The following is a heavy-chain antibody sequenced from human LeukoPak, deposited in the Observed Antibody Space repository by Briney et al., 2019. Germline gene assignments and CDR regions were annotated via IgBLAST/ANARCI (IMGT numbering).Heavy chain of an antibody. V-gene: IGHV3-30*18. J-gene: IGHJ4*02. D-gene: IGHD1-26*01. CDR2: ISYDGSNK. Sequence: GGSLRLSCAASGFTFSSYGMHWVRQAPGKGLEWVAVISYDGSNKYYADSVKGRFTISRDNSKNTLYLQMNSLRAEDTAVYYCAKERGSGSLAFDYWGQGTLVTVSS. CDR3: AKERGSGSLAFDY. CDR1: GFTFSSYG.